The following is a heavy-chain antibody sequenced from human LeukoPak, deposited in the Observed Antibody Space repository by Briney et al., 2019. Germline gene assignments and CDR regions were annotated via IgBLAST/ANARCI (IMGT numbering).Heavy chain of an antibody. Sequence: GGSLRLSCAASGFTFDDYGMSWVRQAPGKGLEWVSGINWNGGSTGYADSVKGRFTISRDNAKNSLYLQMNSLRAEDTAVYYCARGMVRGVIITPRFGYWGQGTLVTVSS. D-gene: IGHD3-10*01. J-gene: IGHJ4*02. V-gene: IGHV3-20*04. CDR3: ARGMVRGVIITPRFGY. CDR1: GFTFDDYG. CDR2: INWNGGST.